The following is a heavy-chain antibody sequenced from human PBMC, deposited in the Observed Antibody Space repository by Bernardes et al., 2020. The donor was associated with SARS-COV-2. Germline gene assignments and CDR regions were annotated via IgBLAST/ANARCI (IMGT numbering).Heavy chain of an antibody. V-gene: IGHV4-39*02. CDR3: ARLRDGYNYYYGFDV. Sequence: SETLSLTCTASGDSVISSIYYWGWIRQPPGKGLEWIGTIYYRANTYYNPSLRGRVTISTDTSKNHFSLKMNSVTAADTAVYYCARLRDGYNYYYGFDVWGQGTTVAVSS. CDR2: IYYRANT. J-gene: IGHJ6*02. CDR1: GDSVISSIYY.